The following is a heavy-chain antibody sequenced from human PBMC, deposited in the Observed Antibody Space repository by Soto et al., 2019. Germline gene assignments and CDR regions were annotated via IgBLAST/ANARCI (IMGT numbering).Heavy chain of an antibody. V-gene: IGHV2-5*01. Sequence: QITLKESGPTLVKPTQTLTLTCTFSGFSLSTSGVGVGWIRQPSGKALEWLALIYWNDDKRYSPSLKSRLTITKDTSKNQVVLTMTNMDPVDTATYYCAHSAYSSSWYPGDYFDYWGQGTLVTVSS. CDR1: GFSLSTSGVG. CDR3: AHSAYSSSWYPGDYFDY. J-gene: IGHJ4*02. CDR2: IYWNDDK. D-gene: IGHD6-13*01.